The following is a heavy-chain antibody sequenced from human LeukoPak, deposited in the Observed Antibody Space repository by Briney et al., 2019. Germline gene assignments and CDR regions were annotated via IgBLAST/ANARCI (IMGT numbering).Heavy chain of an antibody. Sequence: SETLSLTCTLSGGSINTNDYYWGWIRQPPGKGLEWIGSFGHGRNAFYNPSLQSRVTISVDASTNQFSLRLTSVTAADTAMYYCARGSKYYDILGWGQGTLVTVSS. CDR2: FGHGRNA. V-gene: IGHV4-39*01. J-gene: IGHJ4*02. CDR3: ARGSKYYDILG. D-gene: IGHD3-9*01. CDR1: GGSINTNDYY.